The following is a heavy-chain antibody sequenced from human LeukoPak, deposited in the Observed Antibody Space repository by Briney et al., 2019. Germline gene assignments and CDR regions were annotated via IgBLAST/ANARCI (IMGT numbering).Heavy chain of an antibody. CDR1: GYTFTSNY. V-gene: IGHV1-46*01. CDR2: ISPSGGST. J-gene: IGHJ5*02. Sequence: GASVKVSCKAFGYTFTSNYMHWVRQAPGQGPEWMGVISPSGGSTTYAQKFQGRVTMTTDTSTSTAYMELRSLRSDDTAVYYCARDFDPMIVVVITPISWFDPWGQGALVTVSS. D-gene: IGHD3-22*01. CDR3: ARDFDPMIVVVITPISWFDP.